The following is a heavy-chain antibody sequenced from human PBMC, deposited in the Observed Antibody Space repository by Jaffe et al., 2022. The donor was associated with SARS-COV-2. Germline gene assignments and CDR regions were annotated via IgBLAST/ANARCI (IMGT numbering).Heavy chain of an antibody. CDR3: ARDSSSSIDY. J-gene: IGHJ4*02. CDR2: IYTSGIT. Sequence: QVQLQESGPGLVKPSETLSLTCTVSGGSISSSFYWTWIRQAAGKGLEWIGRIYTSGITKYSPSLKSRATISLDTSRNQFSLQLTSATATDTAVYYCARDSSSSIDYWGLGTLVTVSS. CDR1: GGSISSSFY. V-gene: IGHV4-61*02. D-gene: IGHD6-6*01.